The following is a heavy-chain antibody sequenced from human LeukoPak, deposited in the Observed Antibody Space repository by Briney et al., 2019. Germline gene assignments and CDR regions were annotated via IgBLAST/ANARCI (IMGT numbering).Heavy chain of an antibody. CDR3: SKAGGSGSFYPIDY. J-gene: IGHJ4*02. D-gene: IGHD3-22*01. CDR1: GFTFSSYA. CDR2: ISSSGGST. Sequence: GGSLRLSCAASGFTFSSYAMGWVRQAPGQGLKLVSTISSSGGSTYYADSVKGRFTISRDNSKNTLYLQIVSLRADDTAVYYCSKAGGSGSFYPIDYWGQGTLVTVSS. V-gene: IGHV3-23*01.